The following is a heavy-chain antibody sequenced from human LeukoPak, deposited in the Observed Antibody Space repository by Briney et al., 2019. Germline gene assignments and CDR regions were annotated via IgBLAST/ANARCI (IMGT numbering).Heavy chain of an antibody. CDR2: IVVGSGNT. J-gene: IGHJ1*01. Sequence: SVKGSCKASGFTFTSSAVQWVRQARGQRLEWIGWIVVGSGNTNYAQKFQERVTITRDMSTSTAYMELSSLRSEDTAVYYCAADRSSSKGLAPLQHWGQGTLVTVSS. V-gene: IGHV1-58*01. CDR3: AADRSSSKGLAPLQH. D-gene: IGHD6-6*01. CDR1: GFTFTSSA.